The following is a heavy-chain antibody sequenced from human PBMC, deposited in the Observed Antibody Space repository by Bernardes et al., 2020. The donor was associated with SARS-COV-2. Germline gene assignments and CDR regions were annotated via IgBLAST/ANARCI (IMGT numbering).Heavy chain of an antibody. D-gene: IGHD6-6*01. J-gene: IGHJ4*02. CDR1: AFTFDSYW. Sequence: GGSLRLSCAASAFTFDSYWMSWVRQAPGKGLEWVANIKEDGSEIYYVDSVKGRFTISRDNAKNSLYLQMNSLRAEDTAVYYCAREGSRSFFDYWGQGTLVTVSS. CDR3: AREGSRSFFDY. CDR2: IKEDGSEI. V-gene: IGHV3-7*01.